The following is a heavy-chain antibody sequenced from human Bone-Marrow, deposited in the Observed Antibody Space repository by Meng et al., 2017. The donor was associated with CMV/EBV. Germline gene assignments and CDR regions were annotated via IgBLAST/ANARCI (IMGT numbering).Heavy chain of an antibody. CDR3: ARVIAAAGQGWFDP. D-gene: IGHD6-13*01. CDR1: GGTFSSYA. CDR2: IIPILGIA. J-gene: IGHJ5*02. Sequence: SVKVSCKASGGTFSSYAISWVRQAPGQGLEWMGGIIPILGIANYAQKFQGRVTITADKSASTAYMELSSLRSEDTAVYYCARVIAAAGQGWFDPWGQGTLVTVYS. V-gene: IGHV1-69*10.